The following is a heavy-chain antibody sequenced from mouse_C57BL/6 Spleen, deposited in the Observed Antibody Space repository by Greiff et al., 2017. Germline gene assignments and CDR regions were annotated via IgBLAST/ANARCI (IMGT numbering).Heavy chain of an antibody. J-gene: IGHJ3*01. CDR3: ASHDGYFLFAY. V-gene: IGHV1-26*01. CDR1: GYTFTDYY. D-gene: IGHD2-3*01. Sequence: EVQLQQSGPELVKPGASVKISCKASGYTFTDYYMNWVKQSHGKSLEWIGDINPNNGGTSYNQKFKGKATLTVDKSSSTAYMELRSLTSEDSAVYYCASHDGYFLFAYWGQGTLVTVSA. CDR2: INPNNGGT.